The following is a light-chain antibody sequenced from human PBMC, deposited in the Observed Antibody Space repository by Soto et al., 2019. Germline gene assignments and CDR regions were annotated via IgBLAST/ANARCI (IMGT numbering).Light chain of an antibody. CDR1: QSISSW. J-gene: IGKJ1*01. CDR2: KAS. V-gene: IGKV1-5*03. CDR3: QQYNDNWT. Sequence: DIQMTQSPSTLSASVGDRVTITCRASQSISSWLAWYQQKPGKAPKLLIYKASTLQSGVPSRFSGSGSGTEFTLAISSLQPDDFATYYCQQYNDNWTFGLGTKVEIK.